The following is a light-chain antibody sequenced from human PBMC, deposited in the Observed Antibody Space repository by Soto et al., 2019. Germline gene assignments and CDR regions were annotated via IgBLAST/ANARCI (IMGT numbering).Light chain of an antibody. CDR1: QSLLHGNGYNY. CDR3: VQALQTPQT. V-gene: IGKV2-28*01. J-gene: IGKJ4*01. CDR2: LGS. Sequence: DIVMTQSPLSLPVTPGEPASISCRSSQSLLHGNGYNYLDWYLQKPGQSPQLLIYLGSSRASGVPDRFSASGSGTDFTLKISRVEAEDVGVYYCVQALQTPQTFGGGTKVEI.